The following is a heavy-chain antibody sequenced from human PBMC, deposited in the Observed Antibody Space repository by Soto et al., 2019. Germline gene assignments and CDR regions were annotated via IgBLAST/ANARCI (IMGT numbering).Heavy chain of an antibody. J-gene: IGHJ5*02. D-gene: IGHD6-6*01. CDR3: ARDTLGAARIYNWFDP. V-gene: IGHV4-38-2*02. CDR2: IYHSGST. Sequence: PSETLSLTCAVSGYSISSGYYWGWIRQPPGKGLEWIGSIYHSGSTYYNPSLKSRVTISVDTSKNQFSLKLSSVTAADTAVYYCARDTLGAARIYNWFDPWGQGTLVTVS. CDR1: GYSISSGYY.